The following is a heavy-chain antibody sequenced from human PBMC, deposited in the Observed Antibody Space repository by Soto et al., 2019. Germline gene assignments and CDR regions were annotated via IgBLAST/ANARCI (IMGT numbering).Heavy chain of an antibody. V-gene: IGHV3-74*01. CDR3: ARGPRVSSTGTGAH. CDR1: GFTFSAYW. D-gene: IGHD1-1*01. CDR2: ISDDGSTA. Sequence: GGSLRLSCAVSGFTFSAYWMHRVRQVPGKGLTWVSRISDDGSTATYADSVKGRFIISRDNAKNTLYLEMNTLRADDSGLYYCARGPRVSSTGTGAHWGRGTLVTVSS. J-gene: IGHJ4*02.